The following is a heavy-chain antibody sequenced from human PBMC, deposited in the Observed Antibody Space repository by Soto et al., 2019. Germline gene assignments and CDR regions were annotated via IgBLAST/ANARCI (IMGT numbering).Heavy chain of an antibody. Sequence: EVQLLESGGKLVQPGGSLTLSCAASGFTFSTYAMAWVRQAPGKGLEWVSGVSASGLNTDYADPVKGRFYISRDNSKTTVSLNLNSLRAEDTALYYWAKDRPRTTSRYLFAYRGQGPPVTVPS. V-gene: IGHV3-23*01. CDR1: GFTFSTYA. J-gene: IGHJ4*02. CDR2: VSASGLNT. CDR3: AKDRPRTTSRYLFAY. D-gene: IGHD1-1*01.